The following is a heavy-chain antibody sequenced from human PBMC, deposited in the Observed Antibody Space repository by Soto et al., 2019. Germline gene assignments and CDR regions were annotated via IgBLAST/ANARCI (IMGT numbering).Heavy chain of an antibody. J-gene: IGHJ3*02. CDR1: GGSISSSSYY. CDR2: IYYSGST. V-gene: IGHV4-39*07. Sequence: QLQLQESGPGLVKPSETLSLTCTVSGGSISSSSYYWGWIRQPPGKGLEWIGSIYYSGSTYYNPSLKSRVTISVDTSKNQFSLKLSSVTAADTAVYYCARARPIDPDAFDIWGQGTMVTVSS. CDR3: ARARPIDPDAFDI.